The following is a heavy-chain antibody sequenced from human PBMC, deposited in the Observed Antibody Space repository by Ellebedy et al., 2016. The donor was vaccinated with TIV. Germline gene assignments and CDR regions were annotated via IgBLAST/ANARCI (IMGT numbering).Heavy chain of an antibody. J-gene: IGHJ6*03. CDR3: SREGRSGSAYRNYYYYMDV. CDR1: GGSISSVDYY. Sequence: LRLSXTVSGGSISSVDYYWSWVRQPAGQGLEWIGHIFSGGLTNYNPSLKSRLTMSMNTSMNQFSLRLSSVTAADTGVYYCSREGRSGSAYRNYYYYMDVWGKGTSVTVSS. V-gene: IGHV4-61*09. D-gene: IGHD1-26*01. CDR2: IFSGGLT.